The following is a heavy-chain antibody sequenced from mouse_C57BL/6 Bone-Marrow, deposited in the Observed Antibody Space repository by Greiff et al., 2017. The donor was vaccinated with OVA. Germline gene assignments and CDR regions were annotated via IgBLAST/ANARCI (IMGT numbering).Heavy chain of an antibody. CDR3: ASYGYAMDY. CDR2: IYPGDGDT. D-gene: IGHD1-1*01. Sequence: VQGVESGPELVKPGASVKISCKASGYAFSSSWMNWVKQRPGKGLEWIGRIYPGDGDTNYNGKFKGKATLTADKSSSTAYMQLSSLTSEDSAVYFCASYGYAMDYWGQGTSVTVSS. CDR1: GYAFSSSW. V-gene: IGHV1-82*01. J-gene: IGHJ4*01.